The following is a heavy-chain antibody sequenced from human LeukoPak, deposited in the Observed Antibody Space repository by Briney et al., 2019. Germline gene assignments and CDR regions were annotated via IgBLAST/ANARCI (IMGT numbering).Heavy chain of an antibody. CDR2: IYHGDSDT. Sequence: GESLKISCKGSGYSFTSYWIGWVRQMPGKGLEWMGIIYHGDSDTRYSPSFQGQVTISADKSISTAYLQWSSLKASDTAMYYCASGEMATIIIAEYFQHWGQGTLVTVSS. D-gene: IGHD5-24*01. J-gene: IGHJ1*01. V-gene: IGHV5-51*01. CDR3: ASGEMATIIIAEYFQH. CDR1: GYSFTSYW.